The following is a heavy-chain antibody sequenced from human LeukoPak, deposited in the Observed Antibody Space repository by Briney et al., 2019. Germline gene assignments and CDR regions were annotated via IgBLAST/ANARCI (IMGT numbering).Heavy chain of an antibody. CDR3: ARITMVRGVMAFDI. J-gene: IGHJ3*02. V-gene: IGHV1-2*02. CDR2: INPNSGGT. Sequence: ASVKVSCKASGYTFTGYYMHWVRQAPGQGLEWMGWINPNSGGTNYAQKFQGRVTMTRDTSISTAYMELSRLRSDDTAVYYCARITMVRGVMAFDIWGQGTMVTVSS. D-gene: IGHD3-10*01. CDR1: GYTFTGYY.